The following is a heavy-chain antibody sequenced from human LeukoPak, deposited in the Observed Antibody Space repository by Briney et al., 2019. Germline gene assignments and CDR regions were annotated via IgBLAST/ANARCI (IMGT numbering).Heavy chain of an antibody. J-gene: IGHJ3*02. CDR2: MSYDGSNE. V-gene: IGHV3-30*04. CDR3: ARGRPVLQLLWGAFDI. Sequence: GGSLRLSCTASGFTFSSYALHWVRQAPGKGLEWVALMSYDGSNEYYADSVKGRFTISRDNSKNTLYLQMNSLRVEDTAVYYCARGRPVLQLLWGAFDIWGQGTMVTVYS. D-gene: IGHD1-7*01. CDR1: GFTFSSYA.